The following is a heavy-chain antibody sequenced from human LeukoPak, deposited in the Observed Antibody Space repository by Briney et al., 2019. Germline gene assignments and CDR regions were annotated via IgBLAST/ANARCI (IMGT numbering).Heavy chain of an antibody. J-gene: IGHJ4*02. D-gene: IGHD6-6*01. V-gene: IGHV1-69*13. CDR2: IIPILGTA. CDR3: ARGEGAKAARFYFDY. CDR1: GGTFSSYA. Sequence: SVKVSCKASGGTFSSYAISWVRQAPGQGLEWMGGIIPILGTANYAQKFQGRVTITADESTSTAYMELSSLRSEDTAVYYCARGEGAKAARFYFDYWGQGTLVTVSS.